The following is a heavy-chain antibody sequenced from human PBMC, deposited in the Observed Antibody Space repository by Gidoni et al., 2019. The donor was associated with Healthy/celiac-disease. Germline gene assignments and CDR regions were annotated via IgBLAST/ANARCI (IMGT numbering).Heavy chain of an antibody. CDR3: ARGGRVTAGPLGAFDI. CDR1: GFTFSSYD. J-gene: IGHJ3*02. Sequence: AASGFTFSSYDMHWVRQATGKGLEWVSAIGTAGDTYYPGSVKGRFTISRENAKNSLYLQMNSLRAGDTAVYYCARGGRVTAGPLGAFDIWGQGTMVTVSS. V-gene: IGHV3-13*04. CDR2: IGTAGDT. D-gene: IGHD2-21*02.